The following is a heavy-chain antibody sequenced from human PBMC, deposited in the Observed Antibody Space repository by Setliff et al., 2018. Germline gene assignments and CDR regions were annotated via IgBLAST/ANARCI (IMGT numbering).Heavy chain of an antibody. J-gene: IGHJ4*02. D-gene: IGHD3-22*01. CDR1: GGSINNGSYY. Sequence: SETLSLTCTVSGGSINNGSYYWSWIRQPAGKGLEWIGHIYTSGSTNYNPSLKSRVTISLDTSKNQFSLKLSFVTAADTAVYYCARERSYYYDSSGFYYEGRHFDYWGQGTLVTVSS. CDR2: IYTSGST. V-gene: IGHV4-61*09. CDR3: ARERSYYYDSSGFYYEGRHFDY.